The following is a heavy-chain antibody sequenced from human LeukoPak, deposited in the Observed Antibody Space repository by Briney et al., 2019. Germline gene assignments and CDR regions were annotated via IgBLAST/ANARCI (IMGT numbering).Heavy chain of an antibody. CDR1: GGSISSGGYY. CDR2: IYYSGST. CDR3: ARAVATMVRGVSG. V-gene: IGHV4-31*03. J-gene: IGHJ4*02. D-gene: IGHD3-10*01. Sequence: PSETLSLTCTVSGGSISSGGYYWSWIRQHPGKGLGWIGYIYYSGSTYYNPSLKSRVTISVDTSKNQFSLKLSSVTAADTAVYYCARAVATMVRGVSGWGQGTLVTVSS.